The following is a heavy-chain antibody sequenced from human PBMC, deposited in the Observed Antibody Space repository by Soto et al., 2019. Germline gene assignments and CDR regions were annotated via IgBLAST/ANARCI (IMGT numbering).Heavy chain of an antibody. Sequence: QLQLQVSGPGLVKPSETLSLTCTVSGGSISSSSYYWGWIRQPPGKGLEWIGSIYYSGSPYYNPPLKSRVTMAVDTSTNRVSLKLCSVTAADTALYYCARHYGRDLLPLDYWGQGTLVIGSS. D-gene: IGHD3-10*02. J-gene: IGHJ4*02. CDR2: IYYSGSP. CDR1: GGSISSSSYY. CDR3: ARHYGRDLLPLDY. V-gene: IGHV4-39*01.